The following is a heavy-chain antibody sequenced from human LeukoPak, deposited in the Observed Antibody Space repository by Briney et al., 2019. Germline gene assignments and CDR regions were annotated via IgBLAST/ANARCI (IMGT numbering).Heavy chain of an antibody. CDR1: GFTFSSYA. CDR2: ISGSGGST. Sequence: GGSLRLSCAASGFTFSSYAMSWVRQAPGKGLEWVSAISGSGGSTYYADSVKGRFTVSRDNSKNTLYLQMNSLRAEDTAVYYCAKGKGMATMGYFDYWGQGTLVTVSS. CDR3: AKGKGMATMGYFDY. V-gene: IGHV3-23*01. J-gene: IGHJ4*02. D-gene: IGHD5-12*01.